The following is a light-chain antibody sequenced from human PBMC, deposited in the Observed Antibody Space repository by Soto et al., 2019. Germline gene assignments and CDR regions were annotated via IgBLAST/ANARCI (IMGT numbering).Light chain of an antibody. CDR2: APS. V-gene: IGKV1-27*01. CDR1: QDIRNF. Sequence: DIQMTQSPTSLSASVGDRVTITCRASQDIRNFVAWNQKKPGKAPKLLTYAPSTLQSGVPSRFSGRGSGTDFTLTINSLQPEDVATYSCQKYSSVPVFGPGTKVEIK. CDR3: QKYSSVPV. J-gene: IGKJ3*01.